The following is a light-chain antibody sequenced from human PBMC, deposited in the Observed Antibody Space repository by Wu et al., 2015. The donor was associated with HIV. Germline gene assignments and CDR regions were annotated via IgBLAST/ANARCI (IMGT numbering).Light chain of an antibody. CDR2: SAS. Sequence: DIQMTQSPSSLSASLGDRVTITCRTSQSISTFLNWYQQKPGEAPKLLIYSASSLQSGVPSRFSGSGSGTDFTLTVSRLEPEDFAVYYCQQYGRSLVTFGQGTKVEFK. CDR3: QQYGRSLVT. V-gene: IGKV1-39*01. CDR1: QSISTF. J-gene: IGKJ1*01.